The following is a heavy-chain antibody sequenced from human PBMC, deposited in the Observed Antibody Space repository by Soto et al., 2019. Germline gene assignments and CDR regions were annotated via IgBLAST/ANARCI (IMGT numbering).Heavy chain of an antibody. CDR1: GYTFTTYT. Sequence: ASVKVSCKASGYTFTTYTLQWLRQAPGQSLEWMGWINPGNGDTKYSQTFQGRVAITSDTSASTAYMELSSLRSEDTAVYYCTRDPGRSWFDPWGQGTLVTVSS. V-gene: IGHV1-3*01. D-gene: IGHD3-10*01. J-gene: IGHJ5*02. CDR2: INPGNGDT. CDR3: TRDPGRSWFDP.